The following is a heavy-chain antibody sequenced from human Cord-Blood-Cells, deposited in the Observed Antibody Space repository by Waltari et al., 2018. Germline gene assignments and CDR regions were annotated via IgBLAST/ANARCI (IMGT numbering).Heavy chain of an antibody. CDR2: IYYSGST. D-gene: IGHD6-13*01. CDR3: ARDAAAAGTGY. CDR1: GGSVSSGSYY. V-gene: IGHV4-61*01. J-gene: IGHJ4*02. Sequence: QVQLQESGPGLVKPSETLSLTCTVSGGSVSSGSYYWSWIRQPPGKGLEWIGYIYYSGSTNYNPSLKGRVTISVDTSKNQFSLKLSSVTAADTAVYYCARDAAAAGTGYWGQGTLVTVSS.